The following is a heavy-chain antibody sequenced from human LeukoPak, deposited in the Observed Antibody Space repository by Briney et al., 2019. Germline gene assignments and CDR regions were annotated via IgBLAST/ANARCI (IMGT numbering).Heavy chain of an antibody. CDR1: GFTLSSYS. D-gene: IGHD5-18*01. Sequence: GGSLRLSCAASGFTLSSYSMDWVRQAPGKGLEWVSSISSSSSYIYYADSVKGRFTISRDNAKNSQYLQMNSLRAEDTAVYYCAKASRFGYSYGPREYFYYMDVWGKGTTVTISS. J-gene: IGHJ6*03. CDR2: ISSSSSYI. V-gene: IGHV3-21*04. CDR3: AKASRFGYSYGPREYFYYMDV.